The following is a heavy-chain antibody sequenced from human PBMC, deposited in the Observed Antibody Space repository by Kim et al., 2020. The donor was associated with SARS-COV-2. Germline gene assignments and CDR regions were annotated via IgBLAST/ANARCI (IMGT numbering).Heavy chain of an antibody. J-gene: IGHJ4*02. Sequence: GGSLRLSCAASGFTFSSYGMHWVRQAPGKGLEWVAVISYDGSNKYYADSVKGRFTISRDNSKNTLYLQMNSLRAEDTAVDYCAKAEAYDYWGQVSLVTVS. V-gene: IGHV3-30*18. CDR1: GFTFSSYG. CDR3: AKAEAYDY. CDR2: ISYDGSNK.